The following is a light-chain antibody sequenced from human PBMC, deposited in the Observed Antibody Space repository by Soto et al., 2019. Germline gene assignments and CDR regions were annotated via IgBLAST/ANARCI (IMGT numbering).Light chain of an antibody. J-gene: IGLJ3*02. CDR2: EVS. V-gene: IGLV2-14*01. CDR3: SSYTSSSTWV. CDR1: RSDVGGYNY. Sequence: QSALTQPASMSGSPGQSITISCTGTRSDVGGYNYVSWYQQHPGKAPKFMIYEVSNRPSGVSNRFSGSKSGNTASLTISGLQAEDEADYYCSSYTSSSTWVFGGGTKLTVL.